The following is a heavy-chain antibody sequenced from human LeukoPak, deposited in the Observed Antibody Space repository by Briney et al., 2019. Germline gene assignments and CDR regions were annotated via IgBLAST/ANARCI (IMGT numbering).Heavy chain of an antibody. CDR3: AREYSSSWFDY. Sequence: GGSLRLSCAGFGFTFSSYNMNWVRQAPGKGLEWVSYISSSSSIIYYTDSVKGRFTISRDNAKNSLYLQMNSLRAEDTAVYYCAREYSSSWFDYWGQGTLVTVSS. CDR2: ISSSSSII. D-gene: IGHD6-13*01. J-gene: IGHJ4*02. V-gene: IGHV3-48*01. CDR1: GFTFSSYN.